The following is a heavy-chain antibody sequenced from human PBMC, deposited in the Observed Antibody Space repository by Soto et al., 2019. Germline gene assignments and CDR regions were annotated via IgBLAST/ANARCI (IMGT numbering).Heavy chain of an antibody. V-gene: IGHV3-30*03. CDR3: AIGCGRCYDLCAS. D-gene: IGHD5-12*01. Sequence: QVQLVESGGGVVQPGRSLRLSCTASGFTFNNSGIHWVRQAPGKGLEWVTVISNDGSNKYYADSVKGRFIISRDNSKNTLYLQMNSLRTADTAVYFFAIGCGRCYDLCASWGQGTLVTVSS. CDR2: ISNDGSNK. CDR1: GFTFNNSG. J-gene: IGHJ5*02.